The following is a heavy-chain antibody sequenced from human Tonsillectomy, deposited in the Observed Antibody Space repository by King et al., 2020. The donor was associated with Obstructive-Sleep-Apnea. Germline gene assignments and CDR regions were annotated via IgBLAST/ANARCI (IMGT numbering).Heavy chain of an antibody. J-gene: IGHJ5*02. V-gene: IGHV3-33*01. Sequence: VQLVESGGGVVQPGRSLRLSCAASGFTFSSYGMHWVRQAPGKGLEWVAVIWYDGSNKYYADSVKGRFTISRDNSKNTLYLRMNSLRAEDTAVYYCARDTAYYGSGSFQAMRAATFNWFDPWGQGTLVTVSS. CDR2: IWYDGSNK. D-gene: IGHD3-10*01. CDR3: ARDTAYYGSGSFQAMRAATFNWFDP. CDR1: GFTFSSYG.